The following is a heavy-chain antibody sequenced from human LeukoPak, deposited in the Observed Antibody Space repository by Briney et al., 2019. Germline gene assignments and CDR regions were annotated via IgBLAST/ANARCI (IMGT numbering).Heavy chain of an antibody. D-gene: IGHD5-18*01. Sequence: SETVSLTCTGSGGSISSYYWSWIRQPPGKGLEWIGYIYYSGSTNCNPSLKSRVTISVDTSKNQFSLKLSSVTAADTAVYYCARAPLGYTYGPFDYWGQGTLVTVSS. CDR3: ARAPLGYTYGPFDY. CDR2: IYYSGST. J-gene: IGHJ4*02. V-gene: IGHV4-59*01. CDR1: GGSISSYY.